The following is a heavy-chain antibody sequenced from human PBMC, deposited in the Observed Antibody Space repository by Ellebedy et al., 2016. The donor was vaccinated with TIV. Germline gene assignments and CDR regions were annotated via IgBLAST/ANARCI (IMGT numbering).Heavy chain of an antibody. CDR2: IYPGDSDT. J-gene: IGHJ4*02. CDR1: GYSFTSYW. Sequence: GGSLRLSCKGSGYSFTSYWIGWVRQMPGKGLEWMGIIYPGDSDTRYSPSFQGQVTISADKSISTAYLQWSSLKASDTAMYYCARHSGSMVRGVIDYWGQGTLVTVSS. V-gene: IGHV5-51*01. D-gene: IGHD3-10*01. CDR3: ARHSGSMVRGVIDY.